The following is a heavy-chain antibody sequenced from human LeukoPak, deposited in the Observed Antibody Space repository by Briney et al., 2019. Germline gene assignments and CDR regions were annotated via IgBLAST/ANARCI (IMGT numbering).Heavy chain of an antibody. Sequence: SSETLSLTCTVSGGSISSYYWSWIRQPPGKGLEWIGYIYYSGSTNYNPSLKSRVTISVDTSKNQFSLKLSSVTAADTAVYYCARITEYSNYWGQRTLVTVSS. J-gene: IGHJ4*02. D-gene: IGHD6-6*01. V-gene: IGHV4-59*01. CDR2: IYYSGST. CDR3: ARITEYSNY. CDR1: GGSISSYY.